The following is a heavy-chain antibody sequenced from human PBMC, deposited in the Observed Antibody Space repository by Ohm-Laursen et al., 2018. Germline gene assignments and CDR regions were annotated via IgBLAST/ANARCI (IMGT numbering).Heavy chain of an antibody. Sequence: SLRLSCAASGFTFSNYWMSWVRQAPGKGLEWVAVISYDGSNKNHADSVKGRFTISRDNSKNTVYLQMNSLRAEDTAVYYCAKPSDGYNYGYFDPWGQGTLVTVSS. CDR2: ISYDGSNK. CDR3: AKPSDGYNYGYFDP. V-gene: IGHV3-30*18. CDR1: GFTFSNYW. J-gene: IGHJ5*02. D-gene: IGHD5-24*01.